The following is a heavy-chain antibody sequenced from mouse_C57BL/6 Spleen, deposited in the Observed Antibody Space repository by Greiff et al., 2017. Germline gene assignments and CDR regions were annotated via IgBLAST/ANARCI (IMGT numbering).Heavy chain of an antibody. J-gene: IGHJ1*03. D-gene: IGHD3-1*01. CDR3: ARCAWGLPTEDWYFDV. CDR2: ILPGSGST. V-gene: IGHV1-9*01. Sequence: QVQLQQSGAELMKPGASVKLSCKATGYTFTGYWIEWVKQRPGHGLEWIGEILPGSGSTNYNEKFKGKATFTADTSSNTAYMQLSSLTTEDSAIYYCARCAWGLPTEDWYFDVWGTGTTVTVSS. CDR1: GYTFTGYW.